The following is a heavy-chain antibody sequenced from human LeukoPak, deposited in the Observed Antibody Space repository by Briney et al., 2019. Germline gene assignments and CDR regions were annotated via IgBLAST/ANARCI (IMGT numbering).Heavy chain of an antibody. J-gene: IGHJ6*02. CDR3: ATDGSNSGDYYYYGMDV. D-gene: IGHD4-23*01. Sequence: GASVKVSCKVSGYTLTELSTHWVRQAPGKGLEWMGGFDPEDGETIYAQRFQGRVTMTEDTSTDTAYMELSSLRSEDTAVYYCATDGSNSGDYYYYGMDVWGQGTTVTVSS. CDR1: GYTLTELS. V-gene: IGHV1-24*01. CDR2: FDPEDGET.